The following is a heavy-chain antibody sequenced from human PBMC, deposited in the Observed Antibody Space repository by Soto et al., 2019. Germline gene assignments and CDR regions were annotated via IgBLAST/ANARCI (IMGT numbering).Heavy chain of an antibody. D-gene: IGHD5-12*01. V-gene: IGHV3-9*01. CDR2: ISWNSGSI. CDR1: GFTFDDYA. J-gene: IGHJ5*02. CDR3: AGGGGYSGYDISHNWFDP. Sequence: GGSLRLSCAASGFTFDDYAMHWVRQAPGKGLEWVSGISWNSGSIGYADSVKGRFTISRDNAKNSLYLQMNSLRAEDTALYYCAGGGGYSGYDISHNWFDPWGQGTLVTVSS.